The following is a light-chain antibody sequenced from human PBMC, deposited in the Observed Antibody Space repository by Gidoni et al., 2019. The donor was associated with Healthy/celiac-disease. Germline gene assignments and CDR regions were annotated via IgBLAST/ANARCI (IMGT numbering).Light chain of an antibody. CDR2: DAS. J-gene: IGKJ3*01. Sequence: EIVLTQSPATLSLSPGERATLSCRASQSVSSYLACYQQKPGQAPRLLIYDASNRATGIPARFIGSGSWTDFTLTISSLEPEDFAVYYCQQRSNWPSFTFXPXTKVDIK. CDR1: QSVSSY. V-gene: IGKV3-11*01. CDR3: QQRSNWPSFT.